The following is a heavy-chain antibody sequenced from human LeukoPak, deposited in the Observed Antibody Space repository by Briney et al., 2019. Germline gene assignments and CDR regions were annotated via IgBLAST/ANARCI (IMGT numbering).Heavy chain of an antibody. V-gene: IGHV5-51*01. CDR1: GSSFTNYW. Sequence: GESLKISCKGSGSSFTNYWIGWVRQMPGKGLEWMGIIYPGDSDTRYSPSFQGQVTTSADKSISTAYLQWSSLKASDAAMYYCARPVGYGSSRYPDYWGQGTLVTVSS. CDR3: ARPVGYGSSRYPDY. J-gene: IGHJ4*02. CDR2: IYPGDSDT. D-gene: IGHD6-13*01.